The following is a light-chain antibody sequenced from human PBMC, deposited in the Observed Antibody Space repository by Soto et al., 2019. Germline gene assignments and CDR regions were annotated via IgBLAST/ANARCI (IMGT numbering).Light chain of an antibody. J-gene: IGKJ1*01. CDR3: QQYYSTPET. CDR2: WAS. Sequence: DLLITQSPNAPAVSLGRGATINCKSRPGGLYSSNNKNYLAWYQQKAGQPPKLVIYWASTRESGVPDRFSGSGSGTDFTLTISSLQAEDVAVYYCQQYYSTPETFGQGTKVDIK. CDR1: PGGLYSSNNKNY. V-gene: IGKV4-1*01.